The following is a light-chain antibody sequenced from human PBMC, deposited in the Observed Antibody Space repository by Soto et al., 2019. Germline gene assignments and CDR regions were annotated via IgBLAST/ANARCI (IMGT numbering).Light chain of an antibody. V-gene: IGKV3-15*01. CDR1: QSISSN. Sequence: EIVMTQSPATLSVSPGERATLSCRARQSISSNLAWYQQKPGQAPRLLIYDSSTRATGIPDRFSGSGSGTEFTLTISGLESEDFAVYYCQRYNNWPLTFGGGTKVDIK. CDR3: QRYNNWPLT. J-gene: IGKJ4*01. CDR2: DSS.